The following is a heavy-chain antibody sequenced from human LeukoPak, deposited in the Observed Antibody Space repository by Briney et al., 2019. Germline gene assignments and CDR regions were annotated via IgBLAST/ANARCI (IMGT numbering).Heavy chain of an antibody. CDR2: IDAGNGDT. D-gene: IGHD2-2*01. V-gene: IGHV1-3*01. CDR1: GYTFSDYA. Sequence: ASVKVSCKASGYTFSDYAMHWVHQAPGQRFGWMGWIDAGNGDTRYSQKFQGRVTITRDTSASTAYIELRSLRSEDTAMYYCARGSTSDWPLDHWGQETLVTISS. CDR3: ARGSTSDWPLDH. J-gene: IGHJ4*02.